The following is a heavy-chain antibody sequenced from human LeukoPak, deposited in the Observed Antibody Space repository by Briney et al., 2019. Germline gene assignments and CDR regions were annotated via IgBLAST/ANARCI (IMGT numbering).Heavy chain of an antibody. CDR2: ISWNSGSI. CDR1: GFTVSNNY. CDR3: AKEGYSSGWGPFDY. Sequence: GGSLRLSCAASGFTVSNNYMSWVRQAPGKGLEWVSGISWNSGSIGYADSVKGRFTISRDNAKNSLYLQMNSLRAEDTALYYCAKEGYSSGWGPFDYWGQGTLVTVSS. J-gene: IGHJ4*02. V-gene: IGHV3-9*01. D-gene: IGHD6-19*01.